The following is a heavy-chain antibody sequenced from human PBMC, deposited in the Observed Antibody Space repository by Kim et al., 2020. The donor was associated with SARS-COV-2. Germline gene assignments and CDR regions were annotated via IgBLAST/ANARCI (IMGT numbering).Heavy chain of an antibody. V-gene: IGHV4-59*01. CDR2: SGST. J-gene: IGHJ4*02. CDR3: ARDIPPDY. Sequence: SGSTNYNPALKSRVTISVDTSKNQFSLKLSSVTAADTAVYYCARDIPPDYWGQGTLVTVSS. D-gene: IGHD2-2*02.